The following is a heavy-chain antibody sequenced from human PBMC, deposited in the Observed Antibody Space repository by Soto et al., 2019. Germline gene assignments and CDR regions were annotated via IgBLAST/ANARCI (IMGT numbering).Heavy chain of an antibody. CDR3: ARHGAAVADY. Sequence: QLQLQESGPGLVKPSETLSLTCTVSGGSISSSSYYWGWIRQPPGKGLEWIGSIYYSGSTYYNPSLKSRVTISVDTSKNQFTLKLSSVTAADTAVYYCARHGAAVADYWGQGTLVTVSS. V-gene: IGHV4-39*01. J-gene: IGHJ4*01. CDR2: IYYSGST. D-gene: IGHD6-19*01. CDR1: GGSISSSSYY.